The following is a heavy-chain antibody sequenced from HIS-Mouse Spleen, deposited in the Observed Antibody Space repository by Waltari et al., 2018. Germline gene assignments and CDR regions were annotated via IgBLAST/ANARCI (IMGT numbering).Heavy chain of an antibody. D-gene: IGHD6-13*01. Sequence: QLQLQESGPGLVKPSETLSLTCTVSGGSISSSSYYWGWIRQPPGKGLEWIGSIYYSGVTVFYPFLQSRVTISVGSSKNQFRLKLSSVTAADTAVYYCAREIPYSSSWYDWYFDLWGRGTLVTVSS. V-gene: IGHV4-39*07. CDR1: GGSISSSSYY. CDR3: AREIPYSSSWYDWYFDL. J-gene: IGHJ2*01. CDR2: IYYSGVT.